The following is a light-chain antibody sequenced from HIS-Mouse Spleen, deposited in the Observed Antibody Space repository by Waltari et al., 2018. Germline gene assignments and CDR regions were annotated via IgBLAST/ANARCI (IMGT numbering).Light chain of an antibody. CDR2: KDN. V-gene: IGLV3-16*01. J-gene: IGLJ6*01. CDR3: LSADSSGTSV. Sequence: SYELTQPPSVSVSLGQMARITCSGEALPKKYAYWYQQKPGQFPVLVIYKDNERPSGIPERFSGSSSGTIVTLTISGVQAEDEADYYCLSADSSGTSVFGSGTKVTVL. CDR1: ALPKKY.